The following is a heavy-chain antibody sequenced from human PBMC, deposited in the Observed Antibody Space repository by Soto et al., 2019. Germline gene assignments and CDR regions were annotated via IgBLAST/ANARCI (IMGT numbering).Heavy chain of an antibody. CDR1: GYSFTSYW. CDR3: AGHGKDIVVGPAAMVRPRHYYSYYMDV. D-gene: IGHD2-2*01. CDR2: IYPGDSGT. Sequence: PGESLKISCKGSGYSFTSYWIGWVRQMPGKGLEWMGIIYPGDSGTRYSPSFQGQVTISAGKSISTAYLQWSSLKASGTAMYYCAGHGKDIVVGPAAMVRPRHYYSYYMDVWGKGTTVTVSS. J-gene: IGHJ6*03. V-gene: IGHV5-51*01.